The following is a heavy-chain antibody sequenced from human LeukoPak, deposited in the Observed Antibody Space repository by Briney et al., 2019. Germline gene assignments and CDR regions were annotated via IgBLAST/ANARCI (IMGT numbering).Heavy chain of an antibody. CDR1: GFTFTNYG. Sequence: GGSLRLSCAASGFTFTNYGMHWVRQAPGRGLEWVAFIRYDGSNKYYADSVKGRFTISKDDSQNTLFLQMNSLRTEDTAVYYCAKERPYNYYGSGSSPTAIDYWGQGTLVTVSS. CDR3: AKERPYNYYGSGSSPTAIDY. V-gene: IGHV3-30*02. D-gene: IGHD3-10*01. CDR2: IRYDGSNK. J-gene: IGHJ4*02.